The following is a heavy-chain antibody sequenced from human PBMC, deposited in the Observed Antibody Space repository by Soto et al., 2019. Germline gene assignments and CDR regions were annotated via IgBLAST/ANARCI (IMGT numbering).Heavy chain of an antibody. D-gene: IGHD3-10*01. CDR1: GGSISGGGYY. V-gene: IGHV4-31*03. CDR3: ARGYGSGSYPYFYYYYMDV. Sequence: QVQLQESGPGLVKPSQTLSLTCTVSGGSISGGGYYWSWIRQHPGKGLEWIGYIYYSGSTYYNPSLKSRVTISVDTSKNQFSLKLSSVTAADTAVYYCARGYGSGSYPYFYYYYMDVWGKGTTVTVSS. J-gene: IGHJ6*03. CDR2: IYYSGST.